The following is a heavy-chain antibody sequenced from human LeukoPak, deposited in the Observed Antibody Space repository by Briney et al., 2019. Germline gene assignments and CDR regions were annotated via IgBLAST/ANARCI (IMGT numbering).Heavy chain of an antibody. CDR3: ARGRKQQLVRTTYNWFDP. D-gene: IGHD6-13*01. J-gene: IGHJ5*02. CDR2: IYLGRHT. CDR1: GDSISSNRYY. Sequence: SETLSLTCTVSGDSISSNRYYWTWIRQPAGKGLEWIGRIYLGRHTNYNSSLKSRVTISIDMSKNQFSLNLTSVTAADTAVYYCARGRKQQLVRTTYNWFDPWGQGTLVTVSS. V-gene: IGHV4-61*02.